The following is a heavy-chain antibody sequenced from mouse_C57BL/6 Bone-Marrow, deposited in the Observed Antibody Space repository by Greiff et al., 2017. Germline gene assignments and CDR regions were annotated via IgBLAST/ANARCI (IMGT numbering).Heavy chain of an antibody. CDR3: TTAYYYNVFYYAMAY. J-gene: IGHJ4*01. Sequence: EVQLQQSGAELVRPGASVKLSCTASGYTFTDYYMHWVKQSPEQSLEWIGRIDPEDGATDYAPKFQGKATMTADKSSSTAYLQLSSLTSEDTAVYYCTTAYYYNVFYYAMAYWGQGTSVTVSA. D-gene: IGHD2-10*01. CDR2: IDPEDGAT. CDR1: GYTFTDYY. V-gene: IGHV14-1*01.